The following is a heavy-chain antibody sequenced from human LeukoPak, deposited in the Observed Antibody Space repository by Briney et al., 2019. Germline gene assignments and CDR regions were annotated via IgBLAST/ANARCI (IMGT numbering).Heavy chain of an antibody. Sequence: GGSLRLSCAASGFTVSSNYMSWVRQAPGKGLEWVSVIYSGGSTYYADSVKGRFTISRDNSKNTLYLQMNSLRAEDTAVYYCAVNDYVWGSLRYWGQGTRVTVSS. CDR3: AVNDYVWGSLRY. CDR1: GFTVSSNY. V-gene: IGHV3-53*01. J-gene: IGHJ4*02. CDR2: IYSGGST. D-gene: IGHD3-16*01.